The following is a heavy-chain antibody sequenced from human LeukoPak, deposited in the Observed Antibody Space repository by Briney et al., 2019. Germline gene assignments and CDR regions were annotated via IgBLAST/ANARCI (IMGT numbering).Heavy chain of an antibody. CDR3: ARDGTAAGLYFDL. Sequence: GGSLRLSCAVSGFTFSDYWVNWVRQAPGKGLEWVASIRQDGGEKSYVDSVKGRFTISRDNTKNSLYLQMSSLRAEGTAVYYCARDGTAAGLYFDLWGQGTLVTVSS. D-gene: IGHD6-13*01. CDR2: IRQDGGEK. J-gene: IGHJ4*01. V-gene: IGHV3-7*01. CDR1: GFTFSDYW.